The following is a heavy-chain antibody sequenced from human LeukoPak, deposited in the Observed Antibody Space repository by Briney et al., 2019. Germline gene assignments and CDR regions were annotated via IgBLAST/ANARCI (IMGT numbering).Heavy chain of an antibody. CDR1: GGSISSSSYS. J-gene: IGHJ3*02. V-gene: IGHV4-39*01. Sequence: PSETLSLTCTVSGGSISSSSYSWGWIRQPPGKGLEWIGSIYYSGSTYYNPSLKSRVTISVDTSKNQFSLKLSSVTAADTAVYYCARRSYCTNGVCYNAFDIWGQGTMVTVSS. CDR3: ARRSYCTNGVCYNAFDI. CDR2: IYYSGST. D-gene: IGHD2-8*01.